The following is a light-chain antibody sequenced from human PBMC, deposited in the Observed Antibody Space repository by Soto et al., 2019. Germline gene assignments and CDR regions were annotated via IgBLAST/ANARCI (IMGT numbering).Light chain of an antibody. Sequence: EMVMTQSPGTLSVSPGERATLSCRASESVRSNLAWYQQKPGQAPRLLIYGASTRATGIPARCSGSGSGTDFTLTISSLQTEDLAVYYCQQYNKWITFGQGTRLEIK. V-gene: IGKV3D-15*01. CDR3: QQYNKWIT. J-gene: IGKJ5*01. CDR1: ESVRSN. CDR2: GAS.